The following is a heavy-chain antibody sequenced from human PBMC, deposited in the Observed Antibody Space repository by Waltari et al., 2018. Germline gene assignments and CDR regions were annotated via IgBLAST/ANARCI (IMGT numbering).Heavy chain of an antibody. Sequence: EVQLVESGGGLVQPGGSLRLSCAASGFTFRSYEMNWVSHAPGKGLEWVSYIRSSGSTIYYADSVKGRFTISRDNAKNSLYLQMNSLRAEDTAVYYCARGGVDYGDYFDYWGQGTLVTVSS. CDR1: GFTFRSYE. D-gene: IGHD4-17*01. CDR2: IRSSGSTI. V-gene: IGHV3-48*03. CDR3: ARGGVDYGDYFDY. J-gene: IGHJ4*02.